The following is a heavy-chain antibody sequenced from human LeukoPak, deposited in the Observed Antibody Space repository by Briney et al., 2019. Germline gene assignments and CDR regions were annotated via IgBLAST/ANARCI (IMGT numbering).Heavy chain of an antibody. CDR3: ARSPYYDILGDMDV. CDR1: GFTFSTYS. CDR2: INIGGRTYR. V-gene: IGHV3-21*01. D-gene: IGHD3-9*01. Sequence: PGGSLRLSCAASGFTFSTYSMNWVRQAPGKGLEWVSSINIGGRTYRYYADSVKGRFPISRDNAKNSLYLQMNSLRVEDTAVYYCARSPYYDILGDMDVWGKGTTVTVSS. J-gene: IGHJ6*03.